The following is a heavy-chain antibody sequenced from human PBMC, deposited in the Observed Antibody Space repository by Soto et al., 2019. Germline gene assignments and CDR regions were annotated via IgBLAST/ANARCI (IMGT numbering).Heavy chain of an antibody. CDR3: AKGRYIAVAGFSY. J-gene: IGHJ4*02. Sequence: EVQLLESGGGLVQPGGSLRLSCAGSEFTFSSYAVSWVRQAPGKGLEWVSAISGSGGSTYYADSVKGRFTISRDNSKNTLYLQMNSLRAEDTAVYYCAKGRYIAVAGFSYWGQGTLVTVSS. CDR2: ISGSGGST. D-gene: IGHD6-19*01. CDR1: EFTFSSYA. V-gene: IGHV3-23*01.